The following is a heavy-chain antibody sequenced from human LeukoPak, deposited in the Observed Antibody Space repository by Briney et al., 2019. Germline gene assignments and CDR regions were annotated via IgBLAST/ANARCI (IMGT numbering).Heavy chain of an antibody. J-gene: IGHJ4*02. Sequence: ASVKVSCKASGYTFTSYDINWVRQATGQGLEWMGWMNPNSGNTGYAQKFQGRVTMTRNTSISTAYMELSSLRSEDTAVYYCASALRGCSGGSCYSTALYYSDYWGQGTLVTVSS. CDR1: GYTFTSYD. CDR3: ASALRGCSGGSCYSTALYYSDY. V-gene: IGHV1-8*01. D-gene: IGHD2-15*01. CDR2: MNPNSGNT.